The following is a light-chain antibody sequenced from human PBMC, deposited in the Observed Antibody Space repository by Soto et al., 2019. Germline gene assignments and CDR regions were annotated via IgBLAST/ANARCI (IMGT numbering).Light chain of an antibody. V-gene: IGLV2-8*01. Sequence: QSVLTQPPSASASPGQSVTISCTGTSSDFGGYDYVSWYQHHPGKAPKLMIYEVTKRPSGVPDRFSGSKSGNTASLTVSGLLAEDEADYYCASYAGGNQVFGTGTKLTVL. CDR3: ASYAGGNQV. J-gene: IGLJ1*01. CDR1: SSDFGGYDY. CDR2: EVT.